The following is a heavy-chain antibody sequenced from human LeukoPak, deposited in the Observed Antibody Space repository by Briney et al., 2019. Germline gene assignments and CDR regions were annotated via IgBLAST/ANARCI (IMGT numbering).Heavy chain of an antibody. Sequence: PGGSLRLSCAASGFTFSSYGMHWVRQAPGKGLEWVAVIWYDGSNKYYADSVKGRFTISRDNSKNTLYLQMNGLRAEDTAVYYCAVPIAGSVWWPGTLGYWGQGTLVTVSS. CDR2: IWYDGSNK. CDR1: GFTFSSYG. D-gene: IGHD1-14*01. J-gene: IGHJ4*02. CDR3: AVPIAGSVWWPGTLGY. V-gene: IGHV3-33*01.